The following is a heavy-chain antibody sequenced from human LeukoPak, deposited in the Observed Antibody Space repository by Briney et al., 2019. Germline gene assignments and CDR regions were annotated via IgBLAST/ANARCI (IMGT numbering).Heavy chain of an antibody. CDR2: ISGSGGST. CDR3: AKEHYYGSGSYYPYYYYYYMDV. D-gene: IGHD3-10*01. CDR1: GFTFSSYG. Sequence: GGSLRLSCAASGFTFSSYGMSWVRQAPGKGLEWVSAISGSGGSTYYADSVKGRFTISRDNSKNTLYLQMNSLRAEDTAVYYCAKEHYYGSGSYYPYYYYYYMDVWGKGTTVTISS. V-gene: IGHV3-23*01. J-gene: IGHJ6*03.